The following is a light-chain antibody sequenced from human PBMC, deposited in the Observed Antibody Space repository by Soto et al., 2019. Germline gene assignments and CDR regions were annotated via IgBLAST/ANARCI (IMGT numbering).Light chain of an antibody. J-gene: IGKJ5*01. CDR1: QSVLYSSNNKNF. Sequence: DIVMTQSPDSLAVSLGERATINCKSSQSVLYSSNNKNFLPWYQQKPGQPPELLIYWASTRESGVPDRFSGSGSGTDFTLTISSLQAEDVAVYYCQQYYTTPVTFAQGTRLEIK. CDR2: WAS. CDR3: QQYYTTPVT. V-gene: IGKV4-1*01.